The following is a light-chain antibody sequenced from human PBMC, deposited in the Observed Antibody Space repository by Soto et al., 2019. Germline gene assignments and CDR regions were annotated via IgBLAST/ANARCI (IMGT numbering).Light chain of an antibody. CDR1: QSVSSSY. Sequence: EIVLTQSPGTLSLSPGERATLSCRASQSVSSSYLAWYQQKPGQAPRLLIYGASSRATGIPHRFSGSWSGTDFTLTISSLEPEDFAVYYCQQRSNWPSITFGQGTRLEIK. CDR3: QQRSNWPSIT. V-gene: IGKV3D-20*02. J-gene: IGKJ5*01. CDR2: GAS.